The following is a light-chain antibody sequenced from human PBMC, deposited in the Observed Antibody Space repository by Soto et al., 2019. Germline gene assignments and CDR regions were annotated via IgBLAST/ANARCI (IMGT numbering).Light chain of an antibody. V-gene: IGKV1-33*01. Sequence: DIQMTQSPSSLSASVGCIVSITFQASQNINNYLNWYQQKPGRAPKLLIYDASNLEAGVPSRFRGSGSGTDFTFTISRLQPEDIATYYCQQYENLPTFGQGTRLEIK. CDR1: QNINNY. J-gene: IGKJ5*01. CDR3: QQYENLPT. CDR2: DAS.